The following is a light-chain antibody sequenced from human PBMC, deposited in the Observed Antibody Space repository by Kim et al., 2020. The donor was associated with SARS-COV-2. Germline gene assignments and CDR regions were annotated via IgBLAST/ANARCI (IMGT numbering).Light chain of an antibody. CDR1: QDTSNY. V-gene: IGKV1-27*01. Sequence: GDRVTITCRASQDTSNYLAWYQQKPGKVPKLLIYAASTLHSGVPSRFSGSGSGTDFTLTISGLQPEDVGTYYCQKYNNAPFTFGPGTKV. CDR3: QKYNNAPFT. J-gene: IGKJ3*01. CDR2: AAS.